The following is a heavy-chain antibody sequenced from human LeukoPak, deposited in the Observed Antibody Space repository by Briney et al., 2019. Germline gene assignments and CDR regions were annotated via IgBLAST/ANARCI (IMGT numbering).Heavy chain of an antibody. CDR1: GFTFSSYG. V-gene: IGHV3-30*18. CDR2: ISYDRSNK. CDR3: AKARGIYYDSTYYFDY. D-gene: IGHD3-22*01. J-gene: IGHJ4*02. Sequence: PGGSLRLSCAASGFTFSSYGMHWVRQAPGKGLEWVAVISYDRSNKYYADSVKGRFTISRDNSKNTLYLQMNSLRAEDTAVYYCAKARGIYYDSTYYFDYWGQGTLVTVSS.